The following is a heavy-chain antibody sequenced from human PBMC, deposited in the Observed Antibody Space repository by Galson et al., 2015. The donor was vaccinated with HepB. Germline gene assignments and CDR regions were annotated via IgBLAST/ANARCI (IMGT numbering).Heavy chain of an antibody. CDR3: AKEGAGGHFWNAFDY. J-gene: IGHJ4*02. V-gene: IGHV3-23*01. D-gene: IGHD3-3*02. CDR1: GFTFAGFP. CDR2: ISASGGNT. Sequence: SLRLSCAASGFTFAGFPMSWVRQAPGKGLQCVSSISASGGNTYYADSVKGRFTISRDNSKNTLYLQMNSLRAEDTAIYYCAKEGAGGHFWNAFDYWGQGALVTVSS.